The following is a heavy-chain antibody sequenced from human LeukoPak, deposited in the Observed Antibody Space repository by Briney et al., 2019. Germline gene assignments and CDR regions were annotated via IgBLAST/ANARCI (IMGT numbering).Heavy chain of an antibody. CDR2: ISNDGSNS. Sequence: GGSLRLSCAASGFTFSDYYMSWIRQAPGKGLEWVAVISNDGSNSYYADSMKGRFTISRDNAKNSLYLQMDSLRAEDTAMYFCAKGNVMGGRGFDYWGQGTLVTVSS. V-gene: IGHV3-30*18. J-gene: IGHJ4*02. D-gene: IGHD3-16*01. CDR1: GFTFSDYY. CDR3: AKGNVMGGRGFDY.